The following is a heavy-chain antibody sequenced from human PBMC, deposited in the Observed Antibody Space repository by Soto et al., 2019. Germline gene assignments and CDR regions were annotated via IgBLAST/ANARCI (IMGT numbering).Heavy chain of an antibody. Sequence: QVQLVESGGGVVQPGRSLRLSCAASGFTFSSYAMHWVRQAPGKGLEWVAVISYDGSNKYYADSVKGRFTISRDNSKNTLYLQMNSLRAEDTAVYYCASGVEGTHIVGRFAIWGQGTMVTVSS. V-gene: IGHV3-30-3*01. J-gene: IGHJ3*02. CDR2: ISYDGSNK. CDR3: ASGVEGTHIVGRFAI. CDR1: GFTFSSYA. D-gene: IGHD2-21*01.